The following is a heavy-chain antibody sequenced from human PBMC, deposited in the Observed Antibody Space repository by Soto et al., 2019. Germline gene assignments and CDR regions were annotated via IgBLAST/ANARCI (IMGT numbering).Heavy chain of an antibody. J-gene: IGHJ6*02. CDR3: AREGLVLVPTTVNSDYYYYAMDV. V-gene: IGHV1-69*13. CDR2: FIPRSATS. D-gene: IGHD2-2*01. Sequence: SVKVSCKASGYTFTRSGISWVRQAPGQGLEWMGGFIPRSATSNYAQKFQGRVTITADESTNTAYMELSSLRSEDTAVYYCAREGLVLVPTTVNSDYYYYAMDVWGQGTTVTVSS. CDR1: GYTFTRSG.